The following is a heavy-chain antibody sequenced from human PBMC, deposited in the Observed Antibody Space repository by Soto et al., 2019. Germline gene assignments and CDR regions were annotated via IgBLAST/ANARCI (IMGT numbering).Heavy chain of an antibody. Sequence: ASVKVSCKTSGYTFSSYGISWVRQAPGQGLEWMGWVSAYNGSTNSAQFFQGRITMTTDTSTSTAYMELRSLRSDDTVIYYSARARDSYAPPGSQPWFVPWG. J-gene: IGHJ5*02. V-gene: IGHV1-18*01. CDR1: GYTFSSYG. CDR2: VSAYNGST. D-gene: IGHD3-16*01. CDR3: ARARDSYAPPGSQPWFVP.